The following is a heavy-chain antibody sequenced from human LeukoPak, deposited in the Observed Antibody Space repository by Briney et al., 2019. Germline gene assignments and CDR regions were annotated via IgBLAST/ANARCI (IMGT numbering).Heavy chain of an antibody. CDR1: GYSISSGYY. Sequence: SETLSLTCTVSGYSISSGYYWGWIRQPPGKGLEWIGSIYHSGSTYYNPSLKSRVTISVDTSKNQFPLKLSSVTAADTAVYYCARLYCSSTSCYFDYWGQGTLVTVSS. CDR2: IYHSGST. J-gene: IGHJ4*02. D-gene: IGHD2-2*01. V-gene: IGHV4-38-2*02. CDR3: ARLYCSSTSCYFDY.